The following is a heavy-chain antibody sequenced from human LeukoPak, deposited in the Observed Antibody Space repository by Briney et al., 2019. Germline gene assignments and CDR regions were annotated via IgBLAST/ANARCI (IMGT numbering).Heavy chain of an antibody. V-gene: IGHV3-21*04. Sequence: PGGSLRLSCAASGFTFSSYSMNWVRQAPGKGLEWVSSISSSSSYIYYADSVKGRFTISRDNAKNSLYLQMNSLRAEDTAVYYCAKTGDYSSGWYYFDYWGQGTLVTVSS. CDR1: GFTFSSYS. CDR3: AKTGDYSSGWYYFDY. J-gene: IGHJ4*02. CDR2: ISSSSSYI. D-gene: IGHD6-19*01.